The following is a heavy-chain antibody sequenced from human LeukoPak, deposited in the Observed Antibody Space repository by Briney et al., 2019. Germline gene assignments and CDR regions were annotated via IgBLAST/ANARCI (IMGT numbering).Heavy chain of an antibody. V-gene: IGHV3-30*18. CDR3: AKDGYSSIPGFHFEY. CDR1: GFTFTNYG. CDR2: ILYDGSKK. J-gene: IGHJ4*02. Sequence: GKSLRLSCVASGFTFTNYGMHWVRQAPGKGLEWVAAILYDGSKKYYADPVKGRFSNYRDNSNYTLYLQMNSLRAEDTAVYYCAKDGYSSIPGFHFEYWGQGTPVTVSS. D-gene: IGHD6-13*01.